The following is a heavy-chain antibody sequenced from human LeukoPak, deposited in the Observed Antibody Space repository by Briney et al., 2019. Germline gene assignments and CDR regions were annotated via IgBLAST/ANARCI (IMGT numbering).Heavy chain of an antibody. CDR2: ISSSSSYI. J-gene: IGHJ4*02. Sequence: GSLRLSCAASGFTFRTYAMTWVRQAPGKGLEWVSSISSSSSYIYYADSVKGRFTISRDNAKNSLYLQMNSLRAEDTAVYYCARDQPFTTGTGRAPDYWGQGTLVTVSS. CDR1: GFTFRTYA. D-gene: IGHD1-1*01. V-gene: IGHV3-21*01. CDR3: ARDQPFTTGTGRAPDY.